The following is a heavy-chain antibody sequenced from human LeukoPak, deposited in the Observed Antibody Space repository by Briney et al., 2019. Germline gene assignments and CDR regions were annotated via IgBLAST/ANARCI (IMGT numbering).Heavy chain of an antibody. J-gene: IGHJ6*03. V-gene: IGHV4-34*01. Sequence: SETLSLTCAVYGGSFSGYYWSWIRQPPGKGLEWIGEISHSGSTNYNPSLKSRVTISVDTSKNQFSLKLSSVTAADTAVYYCARGRGVYYYYYMDVWGKGTTVTVSS. CDR3: ARGRGVYYYYYMDV. D-gene: IGHD3-10*01. CDR1: GGSFSGYY. CDR2: ISHSGST.